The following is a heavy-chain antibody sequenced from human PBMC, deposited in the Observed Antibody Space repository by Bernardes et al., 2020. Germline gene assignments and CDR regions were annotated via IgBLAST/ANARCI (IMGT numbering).Heavy chain of an antibody. V-gene: IGHV1-69*13. D-gene: IGHD1-26*01. CDR2: IIPIFGTA. CDR3: AGVGGSYVNAFDI. CDR1: GCTFSSYA. J-gene: IGHJ3*02. Sequence: SVKVSCKASGCTFSSYAISWVRQAPGQGLEWMGGIIPIFGTANYAQKFQGRVTITADESTSTAYMELSSLRSEDTAVYYCAGVGGSYVNAFDIWGQGKMVTGTS.